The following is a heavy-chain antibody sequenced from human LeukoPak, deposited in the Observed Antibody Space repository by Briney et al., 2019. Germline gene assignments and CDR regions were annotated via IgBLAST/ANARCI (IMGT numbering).Heavy chain of an antibody. V-gene: IGHV3-53*01. CDR3: ASQTGTTIY. J-gene: IGHJ4*02. CDR2: IYAGGSP. D-gene: IGHD1-1*01. CDR1: GFTVSNNY. Sequence: TGGSLRLSCAASGFTVSNNYMSWVRQAPGKGLEWVAVIYAGGSPYYADSVKGRFTISRDDSKNTLFLQMNSLRVEDTAVYHCASQTGTTIYWGQGTLVTVSS.